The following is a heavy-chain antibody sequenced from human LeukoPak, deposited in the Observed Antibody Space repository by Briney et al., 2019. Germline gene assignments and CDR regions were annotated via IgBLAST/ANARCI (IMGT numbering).Heavy chain of an antibody. CDR2: IRYNGNNQ. J-gene: IGHJ6*03. D-gene: IGHD3-10*01. Sequence: GGSLRLSCAAPGFTFNNYGMHWVRQAPGKGLEWVAFIRYNGNNQYYADSVKGRFTISRDNSKNTLYLQMNSLKGDDTAVYYRAKDSAFYYIDVWGKGTTVIISS. CDR3: AKDSAFYYIDV. CDR1: GFTFNNYG. V-gene: IGHV3-30*02.